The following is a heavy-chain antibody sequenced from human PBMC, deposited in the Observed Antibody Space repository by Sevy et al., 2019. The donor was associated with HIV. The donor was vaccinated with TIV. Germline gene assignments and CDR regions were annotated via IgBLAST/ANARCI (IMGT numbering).Heavy chain of an antibody. CDR3: XXXXXXXXXKYLRFDY. CDR2: ISWNSGSI. CDR1: GFTFDDYA. Sequence: GGSLRLSCAASGFTFDDYAMHWVRQAPGKGLEWVSGISWNSGSIGYADSVKGRFTISRDNAKNSLYLQMNSLRAEDXXXXXXXXXXXXXXXKYLRFDYWGQGTLVTVSS. J-gene: IGHJ4*02. D-gene: IGHD2-2*02. V-gene: IGHV3-9*01.